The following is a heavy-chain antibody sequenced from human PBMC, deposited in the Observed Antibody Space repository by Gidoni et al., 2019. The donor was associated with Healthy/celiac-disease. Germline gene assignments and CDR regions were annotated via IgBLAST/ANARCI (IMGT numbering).Heavy chain of an antibody. D-gene: IGHD1-7*01. CDR3: ARDRRYNWNFSYWYFDL. CDR2: ISSSGSTI. V-gene: IGHV3-11*01. Sequence: QVQLVESGGGLVKPGGSLRLSCAASGFTFSDYHMSWIRQAPGKGLEWVSYISSSGSTIYYADSVKGRFTITRDNAKNSLYLQMNSLRAEDTAVYYCARDRRYNWNFSYWYFDLWGRGTLVTVSS. J-gene: IGHJ2*01. CDR1: GFTFSDYH.